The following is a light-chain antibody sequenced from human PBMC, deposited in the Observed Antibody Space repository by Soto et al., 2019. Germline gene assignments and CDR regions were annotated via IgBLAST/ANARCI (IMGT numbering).Light chain of an antibody. CDR3: QHYNSYSEA. Sequence: DIQMTPSPSTLSGSVGDRVTITCRASQTISSWLARYQRKPGKAPKLLIYKASTLKSGVPSRFSGSGSGTEFTLTISSLQPDDFATYYCQHYNSYSEAFGQGTKVDIK. CDR2: KAS. CDR1: QTISSW. V-gene: IGKV1-5*03. J-gene: IGKJ1*01.